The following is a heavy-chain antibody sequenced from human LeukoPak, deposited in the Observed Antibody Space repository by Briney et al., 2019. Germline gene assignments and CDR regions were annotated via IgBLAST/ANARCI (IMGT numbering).Heavy chain of an antibody. D-gene: IGHD3-10*01. J-gene: IGHJ4*02. Sequence: SETLSLTCIVSGGSISRYYWSWIRQPPGKGLEWIGYIYYSGSTNYKPSLKSRVTISVDTSKNQFSLKLSSVTAADTAVYYCARDTYYYGSGGDYWGQGTLVTVSS. V-gene: IGHV4-59*01. CDR1: GGSISRYY. CDR2: IYYSGST. CDR3: ARDTYYYGSGGDY.